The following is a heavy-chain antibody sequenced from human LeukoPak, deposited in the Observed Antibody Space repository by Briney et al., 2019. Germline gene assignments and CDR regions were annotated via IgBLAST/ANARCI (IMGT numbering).Heavy chain of an antibody. Sequence: SETLSLTCTVPGGSISSYYWSWIRQPPGEGLECIGQINHSGSINYNPSLKSRVTISVDASKNQFPMKLSSVTAADTAQYYCAIGKPHLRTDTMYNGMDVWGQGTTVTVPS. D-gene: IGHD3-10*02. V-gene: IGHV4-34*01. CDR3: AIGKPHLRTDTMYNGMDV. J-gene: IGHJ6*01. CDR1: GGSISSYY. CDR2: INHSGSI.